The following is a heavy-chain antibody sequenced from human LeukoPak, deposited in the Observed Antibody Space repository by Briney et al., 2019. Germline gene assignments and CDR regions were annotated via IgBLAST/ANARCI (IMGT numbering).Heavy chain of an antibody. CDR3: ARDATRGGDNDY. CDR1: GFTFSSYW. Sequence: GGSLRLSCAASGFTFSSYWMHWVRQAPGKGLEWVANINEDGSYKFHADSVKGRLTISRDNSKNSLYLQMSSLRADDTAVYYCARDATRGGDNDYWGQGTRVIVSS. V-gene: IGHV3-7*01. D-gene: IGHD2-21*02. CDR2: INEDGSYK. J-gene: IGHJ4*02.